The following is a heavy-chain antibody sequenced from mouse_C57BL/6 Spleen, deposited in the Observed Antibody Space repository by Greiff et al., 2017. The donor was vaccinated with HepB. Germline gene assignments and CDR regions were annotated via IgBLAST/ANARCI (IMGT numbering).Heavy chain of an antibody. V-gene: IGHV1-82*01. CDR1: GYAFSSSW. J-gene: IGHJ2*01. D-gene: IGHD2-1*01. CDR3: ARSGVYYGNWGYFDY. CDR2: IYPGDGDT. Sequence: VKVVESGPELVKPGASVKISCKASGYAFSSSWMNWVKQRPGKGLEWIGRIYPGDGDTNYNGKFKGKATLTADKSSSTAYMQLSSLTSEDSAVYFCARSGVYYGNWGYFDYWGQGTTLTVSS.